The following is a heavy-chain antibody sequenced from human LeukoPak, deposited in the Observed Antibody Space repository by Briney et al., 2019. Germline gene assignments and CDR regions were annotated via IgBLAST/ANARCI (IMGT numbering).Heavy chain of an antibody. D-gene: IGHD3-10*01. CDR3: AILYYFRHPDRGTLDY. CDR2: VSSNGAKT. Sequence: GGSLRLSCAASGFTFSSYAITWVRQAPGKGLEWVSAVSSNGAKTYYADSVKGRFTISRDNYKNMVFLQMNSLRAEDTAVYYCAILYYFRHPDRGTLDYWGQGTLVTVSS. CDR1: GFTFSSYA. J-gene: IGHJ4*02. V-gene: IGHV3-23*01.